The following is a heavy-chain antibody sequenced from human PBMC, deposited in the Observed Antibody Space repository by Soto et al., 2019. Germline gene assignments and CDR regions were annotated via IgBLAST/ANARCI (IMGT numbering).Heavy chain of an antibody. V-gene: IGHV4-30-4*01. CDR3: ARGFSGDAFDI. Sequence: QVQLQESGPGLVKPSQTLSLTCTVSGGSISSGDYYWSWIRQPPGKGLEWIGYIYYSGSTYYNPSLKSRVSISVDTSKKQFSLKLSSVTDADTAVYYCARGFSGDAFDIWGQGTMVIVSS. J-gene: IGHJ3*02. D-gene: IGHD3-10*01. CDR1: GGSISSGDYY. CDR2: IYYSGST.